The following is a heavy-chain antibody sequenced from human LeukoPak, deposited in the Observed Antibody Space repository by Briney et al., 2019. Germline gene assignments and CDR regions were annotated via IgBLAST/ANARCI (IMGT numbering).Heavy chain of an antibody. CDR3: ARVDLGGSGSPTPYYYYYYMDV. V-gene: IGHV1-69*13. CDR1: GGTFSSYA. J-gene: IGHJ6*03. Sequence: GASVKVSCKASGGTFSSYAISWVRQAPGQGLEWMGGIIPIFGTANYAQKFQGRVTITADESTSTAYMELSSLRSEDTAVYYCARVDLGGSGSPTPYYYYYYMDVWGKGTTVTISS. D-gene: IGHD3-10*01. CDR2: IIPIFGTA.